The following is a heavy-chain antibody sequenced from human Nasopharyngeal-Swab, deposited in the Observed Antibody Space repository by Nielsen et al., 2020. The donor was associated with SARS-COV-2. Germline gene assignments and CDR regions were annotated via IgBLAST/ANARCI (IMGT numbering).Heavy chain of an antibody. CDR3: ASWAGSSRDYYGPLDY. CDR2: ISGSGNT. Sequence: GESLKISWVVSGFTFSDHWRNWVRQAPGKGLEWVSTISGSGNTHYADSVKGRFTISRDNSKNTVFLQMNSLRAEDTAIYSCASWAGSSRDYYGPLDYWGQGNLVTVSS. D-gene: IGHD6-25*01. V-gene: IGHV3-23*01. CDR1: GFTFSDHW. J-gene: IGHJ4*02.